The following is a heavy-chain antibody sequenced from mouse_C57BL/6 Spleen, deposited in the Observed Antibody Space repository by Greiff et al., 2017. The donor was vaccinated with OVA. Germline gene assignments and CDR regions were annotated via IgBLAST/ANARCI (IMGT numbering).Heavy chain of an antibody. CDR2: IDPSDSET. V-gene: IGHV1-52*01. Sequence: QVQLQQPGAELVRPGSSVKLSCKASGYTFTSYWMHWVKQRPIQGLEWIGNIDPSDSETHYNQKFKDKATLTVDKSSSTAYMQLSSLTSEDSAVDYYSKTPTAQGPNYFDYWGQGTTLTVSS. CDR1: GYTFTSYW. D-gene: IGHD3-2*02. J-gene: IGHJ2*01. CDR3: SKTPTAQGPNYFDY.